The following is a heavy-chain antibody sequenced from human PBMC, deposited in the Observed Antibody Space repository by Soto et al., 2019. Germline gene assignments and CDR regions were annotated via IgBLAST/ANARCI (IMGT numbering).Heavy chain of an antibody. CDR1: GGSISSYY. CDR2: IYYSGST. Sequence: SETLSLTCTVSGGSISSYYWSWIRQPPGKGLEWIGYIYYSGSTNYNPSLKSRVTISVDTSKNQFSLKLSSVTAADTAVYYCAREKGYEGMVRGVKFLFGRAFDIWGQGTMVTVSS. CDR3: AREKGYEGMVRGVKFLFGRAFDI. J-gene: IGHJ3*02. V-gene: IGHV4-59*01. D-gene: IGHD3-10*01.